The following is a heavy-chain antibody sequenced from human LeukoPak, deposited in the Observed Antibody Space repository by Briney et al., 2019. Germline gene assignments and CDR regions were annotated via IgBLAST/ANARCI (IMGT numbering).Heavy chain of an antibody. CDR3: ARSVWYQGSYFDL. CDR2: ISWNSGSI. Sequence: GGSLRLSCAASGFTFDDYAMHWVRQAPGKGLEWVSGISWNSGSIGYADSVKGRFTISRDNAKNSLYLQMNSLRAEDTALYYCARSVWYQGSYFDLWGQGTLVTVSS. V-gene: IGHV3-9*01. D-gene: IGHD6-19*01. J-gene: IGHJ4*02. CDR1: GFTFDDYA.